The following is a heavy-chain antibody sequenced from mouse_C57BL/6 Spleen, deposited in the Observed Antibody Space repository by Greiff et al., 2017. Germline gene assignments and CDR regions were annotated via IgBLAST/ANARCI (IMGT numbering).Heavy chain of an antibody. Sequence: EVQLQQSGPELVKPGASVKISCKASGYSFTGYYIHWVKQSSEKSLEWIGEINPSTGGTSYNQKFKGKATLTVDKSSSTAYMQLKSLTSEDSAVYYCATYGSLDYWGQGTTLTVSS. D-gene: IGHD1-1*01. CDR2: INPSTGGT. CDR3: ATYGSLDY. V-gene: IGHV1-43*01. J-gene: IGHJ2*01. CDR1: GYSFTGYY.